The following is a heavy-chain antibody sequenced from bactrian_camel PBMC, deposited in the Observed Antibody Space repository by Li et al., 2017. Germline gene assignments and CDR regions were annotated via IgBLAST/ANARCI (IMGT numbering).Heavy chain of an antibody. CDR2: IVPGGGIA. CDR3: AAALDRVRRPWPGYFPRPGY. Sequence: QLVESGGDSVQTGESLRLSCAASGYWFRMACMGWFRQPPGKEREGVAAIVPGGGIAYYADSVKGRFTISQDNAKNTVYLQMNSLKPEDTAMYYCAAALDRVRRPWPGYFPRPGYWGQGTQVTVS. CDR1: GYWFRMAC. J-gene: IGHJ4*01. D-gene: IGHD1*01. V-gene: IGHV3S25*01.